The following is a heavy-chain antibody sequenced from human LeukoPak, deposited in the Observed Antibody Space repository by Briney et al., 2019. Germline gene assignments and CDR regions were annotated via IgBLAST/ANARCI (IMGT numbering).Heavy chain of an antibody. CDR1: GFTLSDYY. Sequence: GGSLRLSCAASGFTLSDYYMSWIRQAPGKGLEWVSYSSSSGSTIYYADSAKGRFTISRDNSKNTLYLQMNSLRAEDTAVYYCARESNSGYYLSYWGQGTLVTVSS. CDR3: ARESNSGYYLSY. D-gene: IGHD3-22*01. J-gene: IGHJ4*02. V-gene: IGHV3-11*04. CDR2: SSSSGSTI.